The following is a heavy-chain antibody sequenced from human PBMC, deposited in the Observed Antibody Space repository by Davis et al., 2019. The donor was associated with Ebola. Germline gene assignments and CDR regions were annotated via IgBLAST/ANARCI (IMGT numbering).Heavy chain of an antibody. CDR3: ARDGENYSDLDY. CDR1: GFIFSSYE. J-gene: IGHJ4*02. D-gene: IGHD3-10*01. CDR2: ISSSGSTI. V-gene: IGHV3-48*03. Sequence: GGSLRLSCAASGFIFSSYEMNWVRQAPGKGLEWVSYISSSGSTIYYADSVKGRFTISRDNAKNSLYLQMNSLRAEDTAVYYCARDGENYSDLDYWGQGTLVTVSS.